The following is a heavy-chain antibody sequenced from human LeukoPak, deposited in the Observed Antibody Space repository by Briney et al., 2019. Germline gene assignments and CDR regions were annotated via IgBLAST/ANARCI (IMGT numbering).Heavy chain of an antibody. CDR1: GFTFSSYA. V-gene: IGHV3-23*01. Sequence: GGSLRLSCAASGFTFSSYAMSWVRQAPGKGLEWVSAISGSDRSTYYADSVKGRFTISRDNSKNTLCMQMNSLRAEDSAAYYCAKDDDGSGSYPSFHYWGQGTLVTVSS. CDR2: ISGSDRST. D-gene: IGHD3-10*01. CDR3: AKDDDGSGSYPSFHY. J-gene: IGHJ4*02.